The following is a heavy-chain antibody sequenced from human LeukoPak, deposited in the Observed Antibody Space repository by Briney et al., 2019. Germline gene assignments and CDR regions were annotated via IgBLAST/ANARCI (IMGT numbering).Heavy chain of an antibody. Sequence: SETLSLTCTVSGASIRHYYWSWIRQPPGKGLEWIGNLYHSGSPNYNPSLKSRVTISIDTAKNHFSLRLSSVTAADPAVYSCATLTGTTYPYYFDFWGQATLVTVSS. CDR3: ATLTGTTYPYYFDF. CDR1: GASIRHYY. V-gene: IGHV4-59*01. J-gene: IGHJ4*02. CDR2: LYHSGSP. D-gene: IGHD1-20*01.